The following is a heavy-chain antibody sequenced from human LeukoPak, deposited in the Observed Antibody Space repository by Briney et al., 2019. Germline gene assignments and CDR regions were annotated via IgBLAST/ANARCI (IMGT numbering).Heavy chain of an antibody. D-gene: IGHD3-3*01. CDR3: AKDIRVQTIFPSFDY. Sequence: HPGGSLRLSCAASGFTFRSYGMHWVRQAPGKGLEYVSAISSNGGRTYYANSVKGRFTISRDNSKNMMYLEMNSLRGDDTAVYYCAKDIRVQTIFPSFDYWGQGALVIVSS. J-gene: IGHJ4*02. CDR2: ISSNGGRT. V-gene: IGHV3-64*01. CDR1: GFTFRSYG.